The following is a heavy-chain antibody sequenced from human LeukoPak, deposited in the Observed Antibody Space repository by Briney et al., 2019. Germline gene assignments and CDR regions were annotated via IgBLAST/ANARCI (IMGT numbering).Heavy chain of an antibody. V-gene: IGHV4-59*01. CDR2: IYYSGST. CDR1: GGSISSYY. CDR3: AREGLEDDSYGMDV. Sequence: SETLSLTCTVSGGSISSYYWSWIRQPPGKGLEWMGYIYYSGSTNYNPSLKSRVPISVATSKNQFSLKLSSVTAADTAVYYCAREGLEDDSYGMDVWGQGPTVTVSS. J-gene: IGHJ6*02.